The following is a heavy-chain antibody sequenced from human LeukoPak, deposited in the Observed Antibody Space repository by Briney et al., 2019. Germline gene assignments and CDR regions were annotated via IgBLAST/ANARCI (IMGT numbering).Heavy chain of an antibody. CDR3: ARDLGYYDRV. V-gene: IGHV4-31*11. CDR2: IYYSGST. Sequence: SETLSLTCAVSGGSISSGGYSWSWIRQPPGKGLEWIGYIYYSGSTYYNPSLKSRVTISVDTSKNQFSLKLSSVTAADTAVYYCARDLGYYDRVWGQGTLVTVSS. J-gene: IGHJ4*02. CDR1: GGSISSGGYS. D-gene: IGHD3-22*01.